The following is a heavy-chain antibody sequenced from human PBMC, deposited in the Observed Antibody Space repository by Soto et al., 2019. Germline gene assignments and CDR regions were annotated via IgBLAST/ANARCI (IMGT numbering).Heavy chain of an antibody. J-gene: IGHJ4*02. CDR1: GYTFTAYY. CDR2: VDPNSGGT. D-gene: IGHD3-10*01. CDR3: ARDNYGPLDY. Sequence: QVQLVQSGAEVKKPGASVKVSCRPSGYTFTAYYIHWVRQAPGQGLEWMGWVDPNSGGTREAQNFQSRVTMSRDTYTSTVYMELNWLRADDTALYYCARDNYGPLDYWGQGTLVTVSS. V-gene: IGHV1-2*02.